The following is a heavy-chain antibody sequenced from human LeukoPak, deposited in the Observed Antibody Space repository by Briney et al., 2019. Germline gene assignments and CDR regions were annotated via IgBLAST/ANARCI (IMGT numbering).Heavy chain of an antibody. CDR3: AKGTYYYGSGTHNWFDP. CDR2: ISGSGGTT. D-gene: IGHD3-10*01. V-gene: IGHV3-23*01. CDR1: GFIFSNYA. Sequence: GGSLRLSCAASGFIFSNYAMSWVRQAPGKGLEWVSAISGSGGTTFYADSVKGRFTISRDNSKNTLYLQMNSLRAEDTAVYYCAKGTYYYGSGTHNWFDPWGQGTLVTVSS. J-gene: IGHJ5*02.